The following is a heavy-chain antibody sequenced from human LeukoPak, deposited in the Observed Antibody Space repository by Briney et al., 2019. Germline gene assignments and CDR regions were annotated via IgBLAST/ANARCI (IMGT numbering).Heavy chain of an antibody. CDR3: ARRGPIAAVGYYFDY. CDR1: GYSFPTYW. CDR2: IYPGDSDT. Sequence: GESLKISCKGSGYSFPTYWIGWVRQMPGKGLEWMGIIYPGDSDTRYSPSFQGQVTISADKSISTAYLQWSSLKASDTAVYYCARRGPIAAVGYYFDYWGQGTLVTVSS. D-gene: IGHD6-13*01. J-gene: IGHJ4*02. V-gene: IGHV5-51*01.